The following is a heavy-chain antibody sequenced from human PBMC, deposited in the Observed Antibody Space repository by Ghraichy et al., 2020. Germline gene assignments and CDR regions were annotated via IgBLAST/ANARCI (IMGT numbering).Heavy chain of an antibody. CDR2: SHSDGSST. V-gene: IGHV3-74*01. D-gene: IGHD5-24*01. Sequence: GGSLRLSCAASGSPLSTSCIHWARKAPSTGLVWVSRSHSDGSSTSYADSVKGRFTISRDNARNTLYLQMNSLRAEDTAVYYCARLLDMGTMSYWGQGTLVTVSS. J-gene: IGHJ4*02. CDR3: ARLLDMGTMSY. CDR1: GSPLSTSC.